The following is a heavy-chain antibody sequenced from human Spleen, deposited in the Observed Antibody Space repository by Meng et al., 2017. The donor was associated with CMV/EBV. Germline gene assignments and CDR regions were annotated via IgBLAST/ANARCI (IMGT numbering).Heavy chain of an antibody. CDR2: IYYSGST. D-gene: IGHD5-18*01. V-gene: IGHV4-59*01. CDR3: ARQGAFRYGWFDP. Sequence: CIVSDTSISSYYWSWIRQPPGRGLEWIGYIYYSGSTNYNPSLKSRVTMSVDTSKSQFSLKLTSVTAADTAVYYCARQGAFRYGWFDPWGQGILVTVSS. J-gene: IGHJ5*02. CDR1: DTSISSYY.